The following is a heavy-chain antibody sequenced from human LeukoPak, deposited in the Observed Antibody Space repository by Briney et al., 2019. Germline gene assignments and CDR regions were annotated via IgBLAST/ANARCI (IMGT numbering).Heavy chain of an antibody. CDR2: ISYSSSFI. V-gene: IGHV3-21*01. J-gene: IGHJ4*02. CDR1: GFTFSNYN. CDR3: ARDQRRNSYGYIFDY. Sequence: GGSLRLSCAASGFTFSNYNMNWVRQAPGKGLEWVSSISYSSSFIYYADSVKGRFTISRDNAENSLYLQINSLRAEDTAVYFCARDQRRNSYGYIFDYWGQGNLVTVSS. D-gene: IGHD5-18*01.